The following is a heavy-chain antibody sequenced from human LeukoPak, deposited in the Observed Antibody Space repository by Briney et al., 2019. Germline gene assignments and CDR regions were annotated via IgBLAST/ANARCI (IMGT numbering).Heavy chain of an antibody. V-gene: IGHV4-34*01. CDR3: ARFYSSTWTSYFDY. CDR2: IHYSGST. Sequence: PSETLSLTCAVYGGSFSGYYWSWIRQPPGKGLEWIGSIHYSGSTYYTPSLKSRVTISADTSENQFSLKLTSVTAADTAVYYCARFYSSTWTSYFDYWGQGTLVTVSS. J-gene: IGHJ4*02. CDR1: GGSFSGYY. D-gene: IGHD6-13*01.